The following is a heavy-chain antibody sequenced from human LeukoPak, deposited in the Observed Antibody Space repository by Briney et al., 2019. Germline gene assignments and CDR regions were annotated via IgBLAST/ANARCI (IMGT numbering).Heavy chain of an antibody. Sequence: GGSLRLSCAASGFTFSSYAMSWVRQAPGKGLEWVSAISGSGGSTYYAYSVKGRFTISRDTSKNTLYLQMNSLGAEDTAGYYCAKDLGSSTSCPSCYWGQGSLVTVSS. V-gene: IGHV3-23*01. D-gene: IGHD2-2*01. CDR2: ISGSGGST. CDR1: GFTFSSYA. J-gene: IGHJ4*02. CDR3: AKDLGSSTSCPSCY.